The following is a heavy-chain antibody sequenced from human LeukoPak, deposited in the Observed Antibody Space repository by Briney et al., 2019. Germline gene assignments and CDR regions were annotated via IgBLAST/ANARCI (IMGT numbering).Heavy chain of an antibody. CDR1: GGSFSGYY. V-gene: IGHV4-34*01. CDR2: INHSGST. D-gene: IGHD4-11*01. J-gene: IGHJ2*01. CDR3: ASGYSNYWYFDL. Sequence: PSETLSLTCAVYGGSFSGYYWSWIRQPPGKGLEWIGEINHSGSTNYNPSLKSRVTISVDTSKNQFSLKLSSVTAADTAVYYCASGYSNYWYFDLWGRGTLVTVSS.